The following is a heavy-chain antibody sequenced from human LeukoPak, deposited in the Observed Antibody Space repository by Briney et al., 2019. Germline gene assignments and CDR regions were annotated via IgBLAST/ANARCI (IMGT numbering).Heavy chain of an antibody. CDR2: IVVGSGNT. V-gene: IGHV1-58*02. Sequence: SVKVSCKASGFTFTSSAMQWVRQARGQRLEWIGWIVVGSGNTNYAQKFQERVTIARDMSTSTAYMELSSLRSEDTAVYYCAADRWVGATTFDYWGQGTLVTVSS. D-gene: IGHD1-26*01. CDR1: GFTFTSSA. J-gene: IGHJ4*02. CDR3: AADRWVGATTFDY.